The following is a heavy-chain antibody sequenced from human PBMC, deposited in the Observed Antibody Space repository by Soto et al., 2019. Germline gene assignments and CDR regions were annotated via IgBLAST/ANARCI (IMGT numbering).Heavy chain of an antibody. J-gene: IGHJ6*01. D-gene: IGHD3-3*01. CDR3: ARDHITIFGAWEGMDV. CDR2: ISYDGSNK. Sequence: QVQLVESGGGVVQPGRSLRLSCAASGFTFSSYAMHWVRQAPGKGLEWVAVISYDGSNKYYADSVKGRFTISRDNSKNTLYLQMNSLRAEDTAVYYCARDHITIFGAWEGMDVW. V-gene: IGHV3-30-3*01. CDR1: GFTFSSYA.